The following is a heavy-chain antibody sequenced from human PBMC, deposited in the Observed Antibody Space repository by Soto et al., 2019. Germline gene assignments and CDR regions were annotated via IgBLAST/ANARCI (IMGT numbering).Heavy chain of an antibody. D-gene: IGHD2-8*01. CDR2: IYPGDSDT. V-gene: IGHV5-51*01. CDR1: GYSFTSYW. Sequence: GESLKISCKGSGYSFTSYWIGWVRQMPGKGLEWMGIIYPGDSDTRYSPSFQGQVTISADKSISTAYLQWSSLKASDTAMYYCARHHMVYPSDKCFDSRGKGILVTVSS. CDR3: ARHHMVYPSDKCFDS. J-gene: IGHJ5*01.